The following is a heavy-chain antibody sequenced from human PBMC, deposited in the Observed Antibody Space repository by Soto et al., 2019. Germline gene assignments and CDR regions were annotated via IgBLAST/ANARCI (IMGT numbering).Heavy chain of an antibody. Sequence: QVQLQQCGAGLLKPSETLSLTCAVYGGSFSGHSWTWIRQSPGKGREWIGDINHSGRVNYSPSLKSRVTISLDTSKNHFSLTLSAVTAADPAMYYCSTRAYDTNGYYRFDPWGQGTLVTVSS. D-gene: IGHD3-22*01. CDR1: GGSFSGHS. CDR2: INHSGRV. V-gene: IGHV4-34*01. CDR3: STRAYDTNGYYRFDP. J-gene: IGHJ5*01.